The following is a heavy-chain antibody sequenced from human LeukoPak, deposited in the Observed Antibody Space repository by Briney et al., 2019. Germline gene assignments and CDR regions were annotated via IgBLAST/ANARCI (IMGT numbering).Heavy chain of an antibody. CDR2: IYYSGST. V-gene: IGHV4-31*03. CDR3: AREAVVVPAAIPHYGMDV. D-gene: IGHD2-2*01. Sequence: PSETLSLTCTVSGGSISSGGYYWSWIRQHPGKGLEWIGYIYYSGSTYYNPSLKSRVTISVDTSKNQFSLKLSPVTAADTAVYYCAREAVVVPAAIPHYGMDVWGQGTTVTVSS. J-gene: IGHJ6*02. CDR1: GGSISSGGYY.